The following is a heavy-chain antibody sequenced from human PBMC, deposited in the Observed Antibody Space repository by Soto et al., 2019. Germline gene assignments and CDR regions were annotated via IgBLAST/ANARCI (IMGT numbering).Heavy chain of an antibody. J-gene: IGHJ6*02. V-gene: IGHV4-59*01. CDR1: GGSISSYY. Sequence: PSETLSLTCTVSGGSISSYYWSWIRQPPGKGLEWIGYIYYSGSTNYNPSLKSRVTISVDTSKNQFSLKLSSVTAADTAVYYCARDRQWLVGTYGMDVWGQGTKVTVSS. CDR2: IYYSGST. D-gene: IGHD6-19*01. CDR3: ARDRQWLVGTYGMDV.